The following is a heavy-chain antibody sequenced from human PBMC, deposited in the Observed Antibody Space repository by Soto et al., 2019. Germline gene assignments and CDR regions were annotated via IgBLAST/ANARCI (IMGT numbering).Heavy chain of an antibody. V-gene: IGHV3-23*01. CDR2: ISGSGGST. Sequence: PGGSLRLSCAASGFTFSSYAMSWVRQAPGKGLERVSAISGSGGSTYYADSVKGRFTISRDNSKNTLYLQMNSLRAEDTAVYYCTKDTMIVVVNYGMDVWGQGTTVTVSS. D-gene: IGHD3-22*01. J-gene: IGHJ6*02. CDR3: TKDTMIVVVNYGMDV. CDR1: GFTFSSYA.